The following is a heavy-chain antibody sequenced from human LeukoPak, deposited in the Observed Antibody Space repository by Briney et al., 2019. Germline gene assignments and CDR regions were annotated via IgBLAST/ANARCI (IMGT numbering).Heavy chain of an antibody. J-gene: IGHJ6*04. CDR3: AELGITMIGGV. Sequence: GGSLRLSCTGSGFTFCDYAMTWVRQAPGKGLEWVSYISSSGSTIYYADSVKGRFTISRDNAKNSLYLQMNSLRAEDTAVYYCAELGITMIGGVWGKGTTVTISS. CDR2: ISSSGSTI. V-gene: IGHV3-48*03. D-gene: IGHD3-10*02. CDR1: GFTFCDYA.